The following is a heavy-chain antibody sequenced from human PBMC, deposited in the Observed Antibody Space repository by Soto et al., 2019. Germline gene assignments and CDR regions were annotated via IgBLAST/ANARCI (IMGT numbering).Heavy chain of an antibody. CDR2: ISGSGGST. Sequence: GGSLRLSCAASGFTFSSYAMSWVRQAPGKGLEWVSAISGSGGSTYYADSVKGRFTISRDNSKNTLYLQMNSLRAEDTAVYYCAKATLRFLEWLAKDYYYYYYMDVWGKGTTVTVSS. CDR3: AKATLRFLEWLAKDYYYYYYMDV. D-gene: IGHD3-3*01. CDR1: GFTFSSYA. V-gene: IGHV3-23*01. J-gene: IGHJ6*03.